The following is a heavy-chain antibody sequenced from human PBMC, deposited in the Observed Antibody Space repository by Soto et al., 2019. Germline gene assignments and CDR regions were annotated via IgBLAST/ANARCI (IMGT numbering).Heavy chain of an antibody. CDR2: ISSSSSTI. D-gene: IGHD2-15*01. J-gene: IGHJ6*02. V-gene: IGHV3-48*01. Sequence: RGSLRLSCAASGFTFSSYSMNWVRQAPGKGLEWVSYISSSSSTIYYADSVKGRFTISRDNAKNSLYLQMNSLRSEDTAVYYCARVYCSGGSCHLEKYYYYYGMDVWGQGTTVTVSS. CDR1: GFTFSSYS. CDR3: ARVYCSGGSCHLEKYYYYYGMDV.